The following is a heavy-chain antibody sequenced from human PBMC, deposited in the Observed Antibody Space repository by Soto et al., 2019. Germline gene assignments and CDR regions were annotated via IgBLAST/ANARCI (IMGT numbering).Heavy chain of an antibody. CDR1: GFIFSSYA. CDR2: ISHGGNEK. J-gene: IGHJ6*02. D-gene: IGHD3-10*01. Sequence: QVQLLESGGGVVQPGRSLRLSCAASGFIFSSYAMHWVRQAPGKGLEWVAVISHGGNEKYYADSVEGRFTISRDNSKNMVYMQMNSLRPEDTAVYYCAKVSSDRGYYYFAMDVWGQGTTVTVSS. CDR3: AKVSSDRGYYYFAMDV. V-gene: IGHV3-30*18.